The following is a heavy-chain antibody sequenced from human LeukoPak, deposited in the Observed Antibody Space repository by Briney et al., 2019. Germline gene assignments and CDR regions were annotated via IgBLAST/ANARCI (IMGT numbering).Heavy chain of an antibody. D-gene: IGHD3-10*01. V-gene: IGHV1-8*03. CDR3: VKDLVREFIISFLDF. J-gene: IGHJ4*02. CDR1: GYTFTSYD. Sequence: ASVKVSCKASGYTFTSYDINWVRQATGQGLEWMGWMNPNSGNTGYAQKFQGRVTITRNTSISTAHMELSSLRAEDTAVYYCVKDLVREFIISFLDFWGQGTLVTVSS. CDR2: MNPNSGNT.